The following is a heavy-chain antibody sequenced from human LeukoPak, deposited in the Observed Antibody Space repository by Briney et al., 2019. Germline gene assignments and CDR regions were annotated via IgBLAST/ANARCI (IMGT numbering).Heavy chain of an antibody. D-gene: IGHD3-16*02. CDR3: ARGYYDYVWGSYRLYYFDY. J-gene: IGHJ4*02. Sequence: SETLSLTCAVYGGSFSGYYWSWIRQPPGKGLEWIGEINHSGSTNYNPSLKSRVTISVDTSKNQFSLKLSSVTAADTAVYYCARGYYDYVWGSYRLYYFDYWGQGTLVTVSS. CDR2: INHSGST. V-gene: IGHV4-34*01. CDR1: GGSFSGYY.